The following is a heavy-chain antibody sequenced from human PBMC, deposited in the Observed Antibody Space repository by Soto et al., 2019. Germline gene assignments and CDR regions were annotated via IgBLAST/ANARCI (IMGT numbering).Heavy chain of an antibody. V-gene: IGHV1-3*01. CDR3: ARDIVVVPAAIAPYYYYYGMDV. Sequence: ASVKVSCKASGYTFTSYAMHWVRQAPGQRLEWMGWINAGNGNTKYSQKFQGRVTITRDTSASTAYMELSSLRSEDTAVYYCARDIVVVPAAIAPYYYYYGMDVWGQGTTVTVSS. CDR1: GYTFTSYA. J-gene: IGHJ6*02. CDR2: INAGNGNT. D-gene: IGHD2-2*02.